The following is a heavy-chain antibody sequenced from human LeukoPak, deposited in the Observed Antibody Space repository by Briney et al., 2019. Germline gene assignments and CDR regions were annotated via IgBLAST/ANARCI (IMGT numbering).Heavy chain of an antibody. V-gene: IGHV3-53*04. CDR3: ARVLGDILTGFFDY. CDR2: IYSGGST. Sequence: GGSLRLSCAASGFTVSSNYMSWVRQAPGKGLEWVSVIYSGGSTYYADSVKGRFTISRHNSKNTLYLQMGSLRAEDMAVYYCARVLGDILTGFFDYWGQGTLVTVSS. J-gene: IGHJ4*02. CDR1: GFTVSSNY. D-gene: IGHD3-9*01.